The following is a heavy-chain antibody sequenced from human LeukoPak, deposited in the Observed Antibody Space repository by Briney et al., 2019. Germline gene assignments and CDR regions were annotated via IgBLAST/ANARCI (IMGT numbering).Heavy chain of an antibody. D-gene: IGHD2-21*01. CDR1: GGSVSEYH. CDR2: INHSGSN. V-gene: IGHV4-34*01. Sequence: SETLSLTCAVYGGSVSEYHWNWVRQAPGKGLEWVGEINHSGSNDYNPSLRSRVTISADTSKKQFSLTLTSVTAADTGVYYCASGLVIFSDPVHYYYGMDVWGTGTTVTVSS. J-gene: IGHJ6*04. CDR3: ASGLVIFSDPVHYYYGMDV.